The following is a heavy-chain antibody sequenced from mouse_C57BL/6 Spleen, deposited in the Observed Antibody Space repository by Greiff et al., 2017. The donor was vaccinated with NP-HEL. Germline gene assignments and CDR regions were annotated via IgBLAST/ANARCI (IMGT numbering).Heavy chain of an antibody. CDR2: ISDGGSYT. CDR1: GFTFSSYA. V-gene: IGHV5-4*01. J-gene: IGHJ2*01. CDR3: ARDQGGDY. D-gene: IGHD1-1*02. Sequence: EVKLVESGGGLVKPGGSLKLSCAASGFTFSSYAMSWVRQTPEKRLEWVATISDGGSYTYYPDNVKGRFTISRDNAKNNLYLQMSHLKSEDTAMYYCARDQGGDYWGQGTTLTVSS.